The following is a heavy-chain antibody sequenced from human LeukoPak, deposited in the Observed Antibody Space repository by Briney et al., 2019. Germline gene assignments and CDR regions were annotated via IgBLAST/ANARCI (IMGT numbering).Heavy chain of an antibody. V-gene: IGHV4-4*07. CDR1: GVSISAYY. D-gene: IGHD6-19*01. J-gene: IGHJ4*02. CDR3: ARGLDSSGWPKKYYFDY. Sequence: SETLSLTCSVSGVSISAYYWSWIRQPAGKGLEWIGRIYPGESIYASENTNYNPSLKSRVSMSGDTSKNQVSLKLRSVTAADTAVYYCARGLDSSGWPKKYYFDYWGQGTLVTVSS. CDR2: IYPGESIYASENT.